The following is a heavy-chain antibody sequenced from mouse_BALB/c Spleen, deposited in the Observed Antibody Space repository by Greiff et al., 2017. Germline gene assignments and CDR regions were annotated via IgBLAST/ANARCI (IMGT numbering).Heavy chain of an antibody. CDR1: GFTFSDYY. CDR3: ARGIYYDHAWFAY. Sequence: EVQRVESGGGLVKPGGSLKLSCAASGFTFSDYYMYWVRQTPEKRLEWVATISDGGSYTYYPDSVKGRFTISRDNAKNNLYLQMSSLKSEDTAMYYCARGIYYDHAWFAYWGQGTLVTVSA. CDR2: ISDGGSYT. J-gene: IGHJ3*01. D-gene: IGHD2-4*01. V-gene: IGHV5-4*02.